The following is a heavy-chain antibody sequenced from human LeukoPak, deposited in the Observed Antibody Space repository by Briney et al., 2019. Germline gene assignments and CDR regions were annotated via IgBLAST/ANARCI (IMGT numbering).Heavy chain of an antibody. Sequence: ASMKVSCKASGYTFTSYAITWVRQAPGQGLEWIGWISAYNGNTNYAQKLQGRVTMTTDTSTSTAYMELRSLRSDDTAVYYCARDQDGGYCSGGSCADFDYWGQGTLVTVSS. J-gene: IGHJ4*02. CDR3: ARDQDGGYCSGGSCADFDY. CDR1: GYTFTSYA. D-gene: IGHD2-15*01. CDR2: ISAYNGNT. V-gene: IGHV1-18*01.